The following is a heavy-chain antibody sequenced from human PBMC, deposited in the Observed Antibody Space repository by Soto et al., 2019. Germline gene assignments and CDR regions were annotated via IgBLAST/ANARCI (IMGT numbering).Heavy chain of an antibody. J-gene: IGHJ5*02. CDR1: GGSISSYY. D-gene: IGHD6-19*01. Sequence: SETLSLTCTVSGGSISSYYWSWIRQPPGKGLEWIGYIYYSGSTNYNPSLKSRVTISVDTSKNQFSLKLSSVTAADTAVYYCARAVTGIAVPSWFDPWGQGTLVTVSS. CDR3: ARAVTGIAVPSWFDP. CDR2: IYYSGST. V-gene: IGHV4-59*01.